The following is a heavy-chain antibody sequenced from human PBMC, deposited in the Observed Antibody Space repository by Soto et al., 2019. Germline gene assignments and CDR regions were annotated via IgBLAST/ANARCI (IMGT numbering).Heavy chain of an antibody. J-gene: IGHJ4*02. V-gene: IGHV4-59*08. Sequence: SETLSLTCSVSGGSLTDYYWSWIRQPPGKGLEWIGYIYYSGSTKYNPSHEGRVIISVDTSKNQFSLKLSSVTAADTALYYCARTHYYNNNWYFYYWGQGALVTVSS. CDR2: IYYSGST. CDR1: GGSLTDYY. D-gene: IGHD3-10*01. CDR3: ARTHYYNNNWYFYY.